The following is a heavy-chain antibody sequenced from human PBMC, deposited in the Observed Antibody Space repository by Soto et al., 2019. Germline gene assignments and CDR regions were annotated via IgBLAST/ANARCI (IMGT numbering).Heavy chain of an antibody. CDR2: ISSSSSYI. D-gene: IGHD4-17*01. J-gene: IGHJ4*02. CDR1: GFTFGSYS. V-gene: IGHV3-21*01. Sequence: EVQLVESGGGLVKPGGSLRLSCAASGFTFGSYSMNWVRQAPGKGLEWVSSISSSSSYIYYADSVKGRFTISRDNAKNSLYLQMNSLRAEDTAVYYCARDPYGDYVYDYWGQGTLVTVSS. CDR3: ARDPYGDYVYDY.